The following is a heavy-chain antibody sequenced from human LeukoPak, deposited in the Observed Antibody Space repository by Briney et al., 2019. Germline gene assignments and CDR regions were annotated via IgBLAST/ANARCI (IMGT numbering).Heavy chain of an antibody. CDR3: ARDLGRIADRGSLGY. V-gene: IGHV4-61*02. CDR1: GGSISSGSYY. J-gene: IGHJ4*02. D-gene: IGHD6-6*01. Sequence: SQTLSLTCTVSGGSISSGSYYWSWIRQPAGKGLEWIGRIYTSGSTNYNPSLKSRVTISVDTSKNQFSLKLSSVTAADTAVYYCARDLGRIADRGSLGYWGQGTLVTVSS. CDR2: IYTSGST.